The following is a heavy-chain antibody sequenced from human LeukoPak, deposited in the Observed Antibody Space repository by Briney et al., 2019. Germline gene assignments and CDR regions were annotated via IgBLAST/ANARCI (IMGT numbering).Heavy chain of an antibody. CDR3: ASRTDVLGDAFDI. CDR2: ISSSSSYI. J-gene: IGHJ3*02. Sequence: GGSLRLSCAASGFTFSSYSMNWVRQAPGKGLEWVSSISSSSSYIYYADSVKGRFTISRDNAKNSLYLQMNSLRAEDTAVYYCASRTDVLGDAFDIWGQGTMVTVSS. D-gene: IGHD3-3*02. CDR1: GFTFSSYS. V-gene: IGHV3-21*01.